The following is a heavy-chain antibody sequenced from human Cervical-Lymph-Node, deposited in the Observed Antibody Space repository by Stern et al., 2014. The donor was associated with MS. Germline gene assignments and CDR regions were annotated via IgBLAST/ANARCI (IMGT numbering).Heavy chain of an antibody. CDR3: ARIQLWPTYDFDY. Sequence: VQLVQSGAEVKKPGESLKISCKGSGYTFASQWIAWVRQEPGKGLEWMGSIYPGDSDTRYSPSFQGQGTISADKFITTAYLQWDSLKASHTAMYYCARIQLWPTYDFDYWGQGTLVTVSS. CDR2: IYPGDSDT. D-gene: IGHD5-18*01. V-gene: IGHV5-51*01. J-gene: IGHJ4*02. CDR1: GYTFASQW.